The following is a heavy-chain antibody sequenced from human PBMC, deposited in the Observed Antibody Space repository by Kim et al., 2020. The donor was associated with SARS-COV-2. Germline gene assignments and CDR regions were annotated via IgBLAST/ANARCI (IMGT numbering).Heavy chain of an antibody. D-gene: IGHD3-10*01. CDR1: GFTFSSYG. CDR2: IWYDGSNK. CDR3: ARDGPGQGFGELLYYFDY. Sequence: GGSLRLSCAASGFTFSSYGMHWVRQAPGKGLEWVAVIWYDGSNKYYADSVKGRFTISRDNSKNTLYLQMNSLRAEDTAVYYCARDGPGQGFGELLYYFDYWGQGTLVTVSS. J-gene: IGHJ4*02. V-gene: IGHV3-33*01.